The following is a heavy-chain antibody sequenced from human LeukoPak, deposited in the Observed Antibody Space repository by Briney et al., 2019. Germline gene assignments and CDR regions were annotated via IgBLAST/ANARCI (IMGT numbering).Heavy chain of an antibody. D-gene: IGHD5-24*01. Sequence: GGSLRLSCAASGFTISSFEMNWVRQAPGKGLEWISYISSSGTTIYYADSVKGRFTISRDNAKNSLYLQMNSLRAEDTAVYYCARDHRDGYNAGDTFDIWGQGTMVTVSS. CDR2: ISSSGTTI. J-gene: IGHJ3*02. CDR1: GFTISSFE. V-gene: IGHV3-48*03. CDR3: ARDHRDGYNAGDTFDI.